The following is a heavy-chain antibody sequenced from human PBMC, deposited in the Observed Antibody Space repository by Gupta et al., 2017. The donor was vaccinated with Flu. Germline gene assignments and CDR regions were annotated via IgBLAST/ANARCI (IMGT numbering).Heavy chain of an antibody. V-gene: IGHV2-5*02. D-gene: IGHD1-26*01. CDR3: TCSRPACGTYPGVDD. J-gene: IGHJ4*02. CDR2: IYWDDET. Sequence: SAVGVGWIRQRPGKALELLGLIYWDDETRYMPSLKSNLSITTDTSKNQVVLIMTNIDPVATATDFGTCSRPACGTYPGVDDWGQGTVVNVSS. CDR1: SAVG.